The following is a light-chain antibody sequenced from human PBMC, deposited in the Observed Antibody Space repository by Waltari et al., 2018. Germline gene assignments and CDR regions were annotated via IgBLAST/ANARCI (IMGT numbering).Light chain of an antibody. V-gene: IGLV2-8*01. Sequence: QSALTQPPSASGAPGPSVPIPCTGTSSDVGVYNYVSWYQPHPGQAPKLLIYEVSKRPSGVPDRFSGSKSGNTASLTVSGLQAEDEGDYYCSSYAGRNTLFGGGTKLTVL. CDR2: EVS. CDR1: SSDVGVYNY. J-gene: IGLJ2*01. CDR3: SSYAGRNTL.